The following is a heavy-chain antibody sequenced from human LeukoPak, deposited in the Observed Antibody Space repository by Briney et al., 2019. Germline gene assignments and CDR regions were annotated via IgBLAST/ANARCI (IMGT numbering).Heavy chain of an antibody. Sequence: SETLSLTCTVSSDSISSYYWSWIRQPPGKGLEWIGYIYYSGTTKYNPSLKSRVTISVDTSKNQFSLKLSSVTAADTAVYYCASLSGSSDFDYWGQGTLVTVSS. J-gene: IGHJ4*02. CDR2: IYYSGTT. CDR3: ASLSGSSDFDY. CDR1: SDSISSYY. D-gene: IGHD1-26*01. V-gene: IGHV4-59*01.